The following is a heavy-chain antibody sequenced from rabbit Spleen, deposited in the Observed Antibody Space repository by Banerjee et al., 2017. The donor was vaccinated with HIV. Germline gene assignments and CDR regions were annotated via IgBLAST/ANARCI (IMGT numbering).Heavy chain of an antibody. CDR2: IKAGGSATT. CDR1: GVSFSSSYY. Sequence: QEQLEESGGGLVKPEGSLTLTCKASGVSFSSSYYMCWVRQAPGKGLEWIACIKAGGSATTYYASWAKGRFTITRTSSTTVTLQLNSLTAADTATYFCARATSSNGDYNLWGPGTLVTVS. J-gene: IGHJ4*01. CDR3: ARATSSNGDYNL. V-gene: IGHV1S45*01. D-gene: IGHD2-1*01.